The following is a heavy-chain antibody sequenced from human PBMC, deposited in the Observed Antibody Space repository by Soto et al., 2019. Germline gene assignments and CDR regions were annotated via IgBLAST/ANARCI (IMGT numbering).Heavy chain of an antibody. D-gene: IGHD4-17*01. V-gene: IGHV4-61*01. Sequence: QVQLQESGPGLVKPSETLSLTCTVSGGSVSSGSYYWSWIRQPPGKGLEWIEYIYYSGSTNYNPSLKSRVTISVDTSKNQFSLKLSSVTAADTAVYYCARGDGDYPLDYWGQGTLVTVSS. CDR2: IYYSGST. J-gene: IGHJ4*02. CDR1: GGSVSSGSYY. CDR3: ARGDGDYPLDY.